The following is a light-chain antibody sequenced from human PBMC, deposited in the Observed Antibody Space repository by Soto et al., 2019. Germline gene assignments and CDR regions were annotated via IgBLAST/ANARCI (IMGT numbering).Light chain of an antibody. CDR1: QSVSVY. CDR2: GAS. V-gene: IGKV3-20*01. J-gene: IGKJ1*01. Sequence: EIVLTQPPATLSLSPGERATLSCRASQSVSVYLAWYQQKPGQAPRLLIYGASSGATGIPDRFSGSGSGTDFTLPISRLEPEDFAVYYCQQYRTFGQGTKVDIK. CDR3: QQYRT.